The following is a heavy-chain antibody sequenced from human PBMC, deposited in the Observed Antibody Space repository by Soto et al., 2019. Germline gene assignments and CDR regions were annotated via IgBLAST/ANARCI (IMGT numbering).Heavy chain of an antibody. CDR1: GFTFSSFA. Sequence: EVPLLESGGGLVQPGGSLRLSCAASGFTFSSFAMSWFRQAPGKGLEWVSAISGGGGLTYYADSEKGRVTISRDNSKNTLYLQINSMRAEDTAVYYREFDHDYDSRHYDYCVPETLVPV. CDR3: EFDHDYDSRHYDY. V-gene: IGHV3-23*01. D-gene: IGHD3-22*01. CDR2: ISGGGGLT. J-gene: IGHJ4*02.